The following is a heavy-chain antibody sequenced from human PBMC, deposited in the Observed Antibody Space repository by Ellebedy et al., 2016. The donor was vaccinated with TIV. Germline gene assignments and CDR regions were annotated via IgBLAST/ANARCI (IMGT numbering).Heavy chain of an antibody. CDR1: GFIFNKFG. Sequence: GGSLRLSCAASGFIFNKFGMNWVRQAPGKGPEWVSYVNSNGGTMYYADSVKGRFTISRDNSKNSLYLQMNSLRTEDTALYYCAKDRGGGVAIDYWGQGTLVTVSS. J-gene: IGHJ4*02. D-gene: IGHD3-16*01. CDR3: AKDRGGGVAIDY. CDR2: VNSNGGTM. V-gene: IGHV3-43*02.